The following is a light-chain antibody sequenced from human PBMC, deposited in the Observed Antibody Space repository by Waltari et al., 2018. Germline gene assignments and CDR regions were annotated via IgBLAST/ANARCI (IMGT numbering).Light chain of an antibody. J-gene: IGLJ2*01. CDR2: EVS. CDR1: SSDVGSYNL. CDR3: CSYVGSRIVV. Sequence: QSALTQPASVSGSPGQSITISCTGTSSDVGSYNLVSWYQPHPGKVPKLMIYEVSKRPSGISNRFSGSKSGNTASLTISGLQAEDEADYYCCSYVGSRIVVFGGGTKMTVL. V-gene: IGLV2-23*02.